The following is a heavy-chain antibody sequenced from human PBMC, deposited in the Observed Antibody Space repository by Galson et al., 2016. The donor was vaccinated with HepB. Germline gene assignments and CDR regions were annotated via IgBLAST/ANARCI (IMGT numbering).Heavy chain of an antibody. V-gene: IGHV3-74*01. J-gene: IGHJ3*01. Sequence: SLRLSCAASGFTLSSYWMHWVRQTPGKGLVWVSRINRDGSSANYADSVKGRFTISRDNAKNSLYLQMNSLRDEDTAVYYCARGAHCVGSNCYYVFPFDLWGQGTVVTVSS. CDR1: GFTLSSYW. CDR3: ARGAHCVGSNCYYVFPFDL. CDR2: INRDGSSA. D-gene: IGHD2-15*01.